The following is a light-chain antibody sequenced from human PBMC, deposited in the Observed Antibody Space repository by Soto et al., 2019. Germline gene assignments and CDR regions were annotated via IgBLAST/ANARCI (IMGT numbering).Light chain of an antibody. Sequence: QSALTQPRSVSESPGQSVTISCNGTSSDIGGYKYVSWYQQHPAKAPKRMIYDVSKRPSGVPDRFSGSKSGSTASLTISGLQAEDEADYYCCSYAGSYTWLFGGGTKLTVL. CDR1: SSDIGGYKY. V-gene: IGLV2-11*01. CDR2: DVS. J-gene: IGLJ3*02. CDR3: CSYAGSYTWL.